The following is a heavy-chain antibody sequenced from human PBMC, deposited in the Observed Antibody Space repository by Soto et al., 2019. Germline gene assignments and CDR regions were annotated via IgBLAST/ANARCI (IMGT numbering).Heavy chain of an antibody. CDR1: GDSVTSGNYY. Sequence: SETLCLTCTVSGDSVTSGNYYWSWIRQPPGKGLEWIWHIYYSGSTNYSPSLKSRVTMSVDTSKNQFSLKLSSVTAVDTAVYYCASCSGGFDYWGQGTLVTVSS. CDR2: IYYSGST. CDR3: ASCSGGFDY. V-gene: IGHV4-61*01. J-gene: IGHJ4*02. D-gene: IGHD3-10*02.